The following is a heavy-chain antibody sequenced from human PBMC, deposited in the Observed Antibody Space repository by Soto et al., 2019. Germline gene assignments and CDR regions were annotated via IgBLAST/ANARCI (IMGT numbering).Heavy chain of an antibody. D-gene: IGHD2-2*01. Sequence: GGSLILSCAAPGFTFSSYSMNWVRQAPGKGLEWVSSISSSSSYIYYADSVKGRFTISRDNAKNSLYLQMNSLRAEDTAVYYCYCSSTSELNWFDPWGQGTLVTVS. J-gene: IGHJ5*02. CDR2: ISSSSSYI. CDR1: GFTFSSYS. CDR3: YCSSTSELNWFDP. V-gene: IGHV3-21*01.